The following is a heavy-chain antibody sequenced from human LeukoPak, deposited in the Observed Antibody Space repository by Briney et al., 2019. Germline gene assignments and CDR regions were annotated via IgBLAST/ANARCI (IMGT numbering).Heavy chain of an antibody. CDR1: GFTFSSYG. V-gene: IGHV3-30*18. D-gene: IGHD1-26*01. CDR2: ISYDRSNK. CDR3: AKDRTYSGSYYGDY. Sequence: GSLRLSCAASGFTFSSYGMHWVRQAPGKGLEWVAVISYDRSNKYYADSVKGRFTISRDNSKNTLYLQMNSLRAEDTAVYYCAKDRTYSGSYYGDYWGQGTLVTVSS. J-gene: IGHJ4*02.